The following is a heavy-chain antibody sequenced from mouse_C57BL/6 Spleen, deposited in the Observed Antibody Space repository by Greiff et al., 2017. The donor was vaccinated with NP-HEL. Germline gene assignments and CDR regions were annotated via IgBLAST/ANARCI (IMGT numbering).Heavy chain of an antibody. Sequence: EVKVIESGGGLVQPKGSLKLSCAASGFSFNTYAMNWVRQAPGKGLEWVARIRSKSNNYVTYYADSVKDRFTISRDDSESMLYLQMNNLKTEDTAMYYCVKGRYYYAMDYWGQGTSVTVSS. CDR1: GFSFNTYA. CDR3: VKGRYYYAMDY. J-gene: IGHJ4*01. V-gene: IGHV10-1*01. CDR2: IRSKSNNYVT.